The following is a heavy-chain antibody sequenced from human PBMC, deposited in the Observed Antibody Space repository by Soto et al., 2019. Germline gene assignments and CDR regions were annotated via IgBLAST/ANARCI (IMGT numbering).Heavy chain of an antibody. CDR1: GFTFSSYA. CDR2: ISVSGHDT. J-gene: IGHJ6*02. CDR3: AKFQVEGYHNYYGMDV. V-gene: IGHV3-23*01. Sequence: LRLSCAASGFTFSSYAFSWVRQAPGKGLEWVSTISVSGHDTYYADSVKGRFTISRDNSRDTLYLEMNSLRAEDTALYYCAKFQVEGYHNYYGMDVWGQGTTVTVSS.